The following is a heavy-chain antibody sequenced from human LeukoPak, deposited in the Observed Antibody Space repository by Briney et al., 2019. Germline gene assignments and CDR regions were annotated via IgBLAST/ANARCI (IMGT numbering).Heavy chain of an antibody. Sequence: GGSLRLSCAASGFTFSSYSMNWVRQAPGKGLEWVSSISSSSSYIYYADSVKGRFTISRDNAKNSLYLQMNSLRAEDTAVYYCARGPLAAAGGGNWFDPWGQGTLVTVSS. CDR1: GFTFSSYS. J-gene: IGHJ5*02. D-gene: IGHD6-13*01. CDR2: ISSSSSYI. CDR3: ARGPLAAAGGGNWFDP. V-gene: IGHV3-21*01.